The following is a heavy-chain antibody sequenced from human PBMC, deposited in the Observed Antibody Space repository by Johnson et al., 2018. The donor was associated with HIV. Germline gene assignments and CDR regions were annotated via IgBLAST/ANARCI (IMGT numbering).Heavy chain of an antibody. V-gene: IGHV3-20*04. D-gene: IGHD4-23*01. Sequence: VLLVESGGGVVRPGGFLRLSCAASGFTLDDYGMSWVRQDPGKGLEWVAGTHWHGGSTGYADSVKGRSIISRDNAKRSLHLQMNGLRVEDTGFYYCARGRPGGWELRRDVFDVWGQGTMVTVSS. CDR3: ARGRPGGWELRRDVFDV. CDR2: THWHGGST. CDR1: GFTLDDYG. J-gene: IGHJ3*01.